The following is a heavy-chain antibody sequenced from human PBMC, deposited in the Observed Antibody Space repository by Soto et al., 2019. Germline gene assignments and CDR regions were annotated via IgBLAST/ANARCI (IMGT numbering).Heavy chain of an antibody. J-gene: IGHJ4*02. V-gene: IGHV1-69*12. CDR2: IIPMFGTA. CDR1: GGTFSTYA. CDR3: ASGIQLWLRRINNGYSG. D-gene: IGHD5-18*01. Sequence: QVQLVQSGAEVKKPESSVKVSCKAPGGTFSTYAISWVRQAPGQGLEWMGGIIPMFGTANYAQRFQDRVTITEDEAKNTVYMEQSSLRSEDTAVYFCASGIQLWLRRINNGYSGWGQGTLVTVSS.